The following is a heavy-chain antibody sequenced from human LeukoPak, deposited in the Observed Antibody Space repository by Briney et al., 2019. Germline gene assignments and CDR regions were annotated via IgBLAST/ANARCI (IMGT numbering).Heavy chain of an antibody. D-gene: IGHD6-19*01. V-gene: IGHV3-74*01. J-gene: IGHJ4*02. CDR1: GFTFNSYS. CDR2: INSDGSST. Sequence: GGSLRLSCAASGFTFNSYSMNWVRQAPGKGLVWVSRINSDGSSTSYADSVKGRFTISRDNAKNTLYLQMNSLRAEDTAVYYCARVVGSSGWYLGYWGQGTLVTVSS. CDR3: ARVVGSSGWYLGY.